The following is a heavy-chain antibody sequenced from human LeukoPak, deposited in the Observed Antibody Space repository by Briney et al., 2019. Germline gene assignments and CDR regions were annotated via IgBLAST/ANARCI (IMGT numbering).Heavy chain of an antibody. CDR2: IYSGGST. D-gene: IGHD2-2*01. V-gene: IGHV3-53*01. Sequence: VGSLRLSCAASGFTVSSNYMSWVRQAPGKGLEWVSVIYSGGSTYYADSVKGRFTISRDNSKNTLYLQMNSLRAEDTAVYYCAREHREPAPDVWGKGTTVTVSS. CDR1: GFTVSSNY. CDR3: AREHREPAPDV. J-gene: IGHJ6*04.